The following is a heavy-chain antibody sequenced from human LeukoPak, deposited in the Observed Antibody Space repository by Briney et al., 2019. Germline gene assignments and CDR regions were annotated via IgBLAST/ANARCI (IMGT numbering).Heavy chain of an antibody. V-gene: IGHV1-69*13. Sequence: SVKVSCKASGGTFISYAISWVRQAPGQGLEWMGGIIPIFGTANYAQKFQGRVTITADESTSTAYMELSSLRSEDTAVYYCARDSSGWYRGYFDYWGQGTLVTVSS. J-gene: IGHJ4*02. CDR1: GGTFISYA. CDR3: ARDSSGWYRGYFDY. CDR2: IIPIFGTA. D-gene: IGHD6-19*01.